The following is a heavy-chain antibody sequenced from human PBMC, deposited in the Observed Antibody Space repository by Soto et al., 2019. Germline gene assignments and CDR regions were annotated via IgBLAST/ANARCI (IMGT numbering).Heavy chain of an antibody. CDR2: ISRSRSPI. V-gene: IGHV3-48*01. J-gene: IGHJ6*02. D-gene: IGHD3-10*01. CDR1: GLTFSSYS. Sequence: EVQLVESGGGLVQRGGSLRLSCVASGLTFSSYSMNWVRQAPGKGLEWVAFISRSRSPIYYADSVKGRFTISRDNAKNSRYLQLKSMSAEGTAVYYCDFGEEARYYSYCIDVWGQGTTVTVSS. CDR3: DFGEEARYYSYCIDV.